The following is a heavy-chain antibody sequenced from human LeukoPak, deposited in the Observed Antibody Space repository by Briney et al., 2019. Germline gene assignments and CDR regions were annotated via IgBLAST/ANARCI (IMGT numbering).Heavy chain of an antibody. V-gene: IGHV3-69-1*02. Sequence: GGSLRLSCEVSGFTMSDYYMMWVRQAPGKGLEWISCISGTGSTIYYADSMKGRFTISRDIGKKSVYLQMTALRADDTAVYYCSRGSYDLWSGFSYWGQGTLVTVSS. CDR3: SRGSYDLWSGFSY. J-gene: IGHJ4*02. D-gene: IGHD3-3*01. CDR1: GFTMSDYY. CDR2: ISGTGSTI.